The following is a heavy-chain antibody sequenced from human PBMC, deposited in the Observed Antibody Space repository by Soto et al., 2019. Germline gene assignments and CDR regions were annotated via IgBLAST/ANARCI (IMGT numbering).Heavy chain of an antibody. V-gene: IGHV3-43*01. CDR2: ITWDAGSA. CDR1: GFTFDDHT. J-gene: IGHJ4*02. CDR3: PKAKDRIFDY. Sequence: GGSLRLSCAGSGFTFDDHTMHWVRQAPGKGLEWVSLITWDAGSAFYADSVRGRFTISRDNSKNSLYLQMNSLRTEDSALYYCPKAKDRIFDYWGRGTPVTVSS.